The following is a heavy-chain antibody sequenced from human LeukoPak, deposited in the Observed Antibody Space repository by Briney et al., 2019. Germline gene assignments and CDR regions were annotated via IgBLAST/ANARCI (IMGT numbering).Heavy chain of an antibody. D-gene: IGHD5-18*01. V-gene: IGHV5-51*01. CDR3: ARQVNTAMGTDY. J-gene: IGHJ4*02. CDR2: IYPGDSDT. Sequence: GASLKLSGKGSGYRFTSYLIGWVGQIPGKGLEWMGIIYPGDSDTRYSPSFQGQVTISAGKSISTAYLQWSSLKAADTAMYYCARQVNTAMGTDYWGQGTLVTVSS. CDR1: GYRFTSYL.